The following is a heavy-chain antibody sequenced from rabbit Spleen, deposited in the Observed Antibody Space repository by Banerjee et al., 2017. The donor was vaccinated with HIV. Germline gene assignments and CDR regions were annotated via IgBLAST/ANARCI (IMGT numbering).Heavy chain of an antibody. CDR2: INIVTAKS. CDR1: GVSFNDKDV. CDR3: ARRGHSGVGFRAL. V-gene: IGHV1S45*01. Sequence: QEQLEESGGGLVKPEGSLTLTCKASGVSFNDKDVMCWVRQAPGKGLEWIACINIVTAKSVYATWAKGRFTISRTSSTTVTLRMPSLTVADTATYFCARRGHSGVGFRALWGQGTLVTVS. D-gene: IGHD1-1*01. J-gene: IGHJ4*01.